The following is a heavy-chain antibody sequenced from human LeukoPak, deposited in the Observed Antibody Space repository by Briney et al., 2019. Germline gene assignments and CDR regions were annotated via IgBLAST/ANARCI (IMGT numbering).Heavy chain of an antibody. CDR3: AKDGEVIIFGYYYYGLDV. CDR1: GFTFSSYA. Sequence: PGGSLRLSCAASGFTFSSYAMSWVRQAPGKGLEWVSAISGSGGSTYYADSVKGRFTISRDNSKNTLYLQMNSLRAEDTAVYYCAKDGEVIIFGYYYYGLDVWGQGTTVTVSS. CDR2: ISGSGGST. V-gene: IGHV3-23*01. J-gene: IGHJ6*02. D-gene: IGHD3-3*01.